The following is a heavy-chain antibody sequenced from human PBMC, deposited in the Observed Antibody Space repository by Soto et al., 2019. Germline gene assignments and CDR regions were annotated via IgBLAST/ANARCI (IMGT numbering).Heavy chain of an antibody. CDR2: IGGSGTGGRT. CDR1: GLTFSTYA. CDR3: AKSPGGLDVSTSDYYGMDV. Sequence: EVHLLESGGDLVQPGGSLRLSCTASGLTFSTYAMSWVRQAPGKGLDWVSAIGGSGTGGRTYYADSVKGRFTISRDNSKYTVDLQMHSLRADDTAVYYCAKSPGGLDVSTSDYYGMDVWGQGNTVTVSS. V-gene: IGHV3-23*01. D-gene: IGHD3-16*01. J-gene: IGHJ6*02.